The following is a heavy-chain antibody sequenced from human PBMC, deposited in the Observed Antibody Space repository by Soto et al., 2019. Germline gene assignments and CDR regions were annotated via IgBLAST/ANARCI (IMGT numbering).Heavy chain of an antibody. V-gene: IGHV1-69*12. D-gene: IGHD6-25*01. J-gene: IGHJ6*02. Sequence: QVQLERSGAEVKKPGSSVKVSCKASGGTFSTSAISWVRQAPGQGLEWMGGFIPIFPTPDYAHKFQGRLTIPAEESTSTAYMELSGLKSDDTAVYYCGRDKDRLELGGNYYYSLDVWGQGTTVTVSS. CDR2: FIPIFPTP. CDR3: GRDKDRLELGGNYYYSLDV. CDR1: GGTFSTSA.